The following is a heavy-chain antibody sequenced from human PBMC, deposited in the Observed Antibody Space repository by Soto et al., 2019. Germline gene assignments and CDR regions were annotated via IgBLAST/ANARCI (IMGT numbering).Heavy chain of an antibody. CDR3: ARGSSSYYDYGMDV. D-gene: IGHD6-6*01. V-gene: IGHV4-30-2*01. Sequence: SETLSLTCAVSGDSISRGGYSWTWIRQPPGKALEWIGNIYDSGSTSYNPSLKSRVTMSVDTSKNQFSLRLTSVTAADTAVYFCARGSSSYYDYGMDVWGQGTTVTVSS. CDR2: IYDSGST. CDR1: GDSISRGGYS. J-gene: IGHJ6*02.